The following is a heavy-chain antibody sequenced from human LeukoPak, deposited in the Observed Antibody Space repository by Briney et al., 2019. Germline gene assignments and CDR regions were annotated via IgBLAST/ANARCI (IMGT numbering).Heavy chain of an antibody. J-gene: IGHJ4*02. V-gene: IGHV3-23*01. CDR1: GFRFSTYA. Sequence: GGSLRLSCAASGFRFSTYAMSWARHAPGKGLEWVSTISNIGSRPFYAESVKCRFTLSRGNSKNTLYLQMNSLGAEDTGAYYRAKLAASGFFDNCGQRILVTVSS. D-gene: IGHD6-25*01. CDR3: AKLAASGFFDN. CDR2: ISNIGSRP.